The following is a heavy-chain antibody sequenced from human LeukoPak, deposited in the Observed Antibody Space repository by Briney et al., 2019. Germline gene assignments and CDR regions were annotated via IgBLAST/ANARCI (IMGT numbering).Heavy chain of an antibody. CDR2: ISSSSSYI. V-gene: IGHV3-21*01. CDR3: ARESLGSSGYYRDY. J-gene: IGHJ4*02. D-gene: IGHD3-22*01. CDR1: GFTFSSYS. Sequence: PAGSLRLSCAASGFTFSSYSMNWVRQAPGKGLEWVSSISSSSSYIYYADSVKGRFTISRDNAKNSLYLQMNSLRAEDTAVYYCARESLGSSGYYRDYWGQGTLVTVSS.